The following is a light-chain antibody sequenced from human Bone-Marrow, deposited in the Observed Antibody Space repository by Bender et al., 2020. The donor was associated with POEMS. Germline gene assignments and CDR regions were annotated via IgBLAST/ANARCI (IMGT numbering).Light chain of an antibody. CDR1: SSNIGNNP. J-gene: IGLJ2*01. V-gene: IGLV1-36*01. Sequence: QSVLTQPPSVSEAPRQRVTISCSGSSSNIGNNPVNWYQQLPGRAPKLLIYYDDLVSSGVSDRFSGSKSGTSASLAISELQSEDEADYYCATWDDSRVFFGGGTKVTVL. CDR3: ATWDDSRVF. CDR2: YDD.